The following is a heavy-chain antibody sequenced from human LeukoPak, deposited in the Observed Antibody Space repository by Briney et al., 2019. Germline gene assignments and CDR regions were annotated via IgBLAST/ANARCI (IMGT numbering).Heavy chain of an antibody. CDR1: GGSISSYY. Sequence: SETLSLTCTVSGGSISSYYWSWIRQPPGKGLEWIGYIYYSGSTNYNPSLKSRVTISVDTSKNQFSLKLSSVTAADTAVYYCARNGREQQLAPGGDYYYYMDVWGKGTTVTVSS. V-gene: IGHV4-59*01. CDR2: IYYSGST. J-gene: IGHJ6*03. D-gene: IGHD6-13*01. CDR3: ARNGREQQLAPGGDYYYYMDV.